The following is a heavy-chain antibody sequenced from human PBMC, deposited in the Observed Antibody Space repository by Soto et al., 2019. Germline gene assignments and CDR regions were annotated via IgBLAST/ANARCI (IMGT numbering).Heavy chain of an antibody. Sequence: SETLSLTCAVYGGSFSGYYWSWIRQPPGKGLEWIGEINHSGSTNYNPSLKSRVTISVDTSKNQFSLKLSSVTAADTAVYYCAREYYDYIWGSYTWFDPWGQGTLVTVSS. V-gene: IGHV4-34*01. D-gene: IGHD3-16*01. CDR1: GGSFSGYY. CDR3: AREYYDYIWGSYTWFDP. CDR2: INHSGST. J-gene: IGHJ5*02.